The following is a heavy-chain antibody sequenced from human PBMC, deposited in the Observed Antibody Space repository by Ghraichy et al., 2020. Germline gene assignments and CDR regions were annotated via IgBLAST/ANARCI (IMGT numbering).Heavy chain of an antibody. Sequence: SETLSLTCAVSGGSINSRNWWSWVRQPPGKGPEWIGEIYYSGTTNYNPSLGSRVTISLDKSKNQFSLRLRSVTAADTAVYYCASLGYCRDYNCHGVNWGQGTLVTVSS. CDR2: IYYSGTT. CDR3: ASLGYCRDYNCHGVN. D-gene: IGHD2-15*01. J-gene: IGHJ4*02. CDR1: GGSINSRNW. V-gene: IGHV4-4*02.